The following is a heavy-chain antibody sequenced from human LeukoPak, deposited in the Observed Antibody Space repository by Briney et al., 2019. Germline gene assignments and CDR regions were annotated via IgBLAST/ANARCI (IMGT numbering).Heavy chain of an antibody. Sequence: PSETLSLTCTVSGGSISSYYWSWIRQPPGKGLEWIGYIYYSGSTNYNPSLKSRVTISVDTSKNQFSLKLSSVTAADTVVYYCARLSVGFDSSGYYRSFDYWGQGTLVTVSS. CDR3: ARLSVGFDSSGYYRSFDY. J-gene: IGHJ4*02. CDR2: IYYSGST. CDR1: GGSISSYY. V-gene: IGHV4-59*08. D-gene: IGHD3-22*01.